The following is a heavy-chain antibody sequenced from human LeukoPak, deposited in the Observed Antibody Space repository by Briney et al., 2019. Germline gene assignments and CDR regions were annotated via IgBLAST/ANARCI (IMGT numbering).Heavy chain of an antibody. V-gene: IGHV3-48*01. D-gene: IGHD6-6*01. CDR2: ISSSSSTI. CDR1: GFTFSSYS. J-gene: IGHJ4*02. Sequence: PGGSLRLSCAASGFTFSSYSMNWVSQAPGKGLEWVSYISSSSSTIYYADSVKGRFTISRDNAKNSLYLQMNSLRAEDTAVYYCARQGDRMAGIAARRNDYWGQGTLVTVSS. CDR3: ARQGDRMAGIAARRNDY.